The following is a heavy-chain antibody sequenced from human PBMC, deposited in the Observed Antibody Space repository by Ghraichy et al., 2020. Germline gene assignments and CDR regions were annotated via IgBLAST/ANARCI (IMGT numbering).Heavy chain of an antibody. CDR2: ISAYNGNT. J-gene: IGHJ6*02. CDR3: ARVEEPYYYYYYGMDV. Sequence: ASVKVSCKASGYTFTSYGISWVRQAPGQGLEWMGWISAYNGNTNYAQKLQGRVTMTTDTSTSTAYMELRSLRSDDTAVYYCARVEEPYYYYYYGMDVWGQGTTVTVSS. D-gene: IGHD1-14*01. V-gene: IGHV1-18*01. CDR1: GYTFTSYG.